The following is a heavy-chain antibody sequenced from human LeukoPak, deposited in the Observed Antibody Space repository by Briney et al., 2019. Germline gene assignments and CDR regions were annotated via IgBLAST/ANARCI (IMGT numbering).Heavy chain of an antibody. J-gene: IGHJ6*03. V-gene: IGHV1-69*01. CDR3: ARASIAGYYYYYYYMDV. CDR1: GGTFSSYA. CDR2: IIPIFGTA. Sequence: SVKVSCKASGGTFSSYAISWVRQAPGQGLEWMGGIIPIFGTANYAQKFQGRVTITADESTNTAYMELSSLRSEDTAVYYCARASIAGYYYYYYYMDVWGKGTTVTVSS. D-gene: IGHD6-6*01.